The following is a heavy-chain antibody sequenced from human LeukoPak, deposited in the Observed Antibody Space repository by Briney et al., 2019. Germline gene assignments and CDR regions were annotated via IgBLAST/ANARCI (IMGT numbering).Heavy chain of an antibody. CDR3: ARYLYSYGSGLDY. V-gene: IGHV4-39*07. Sequence: SETLSLTCTVSGGSISSSSYYWGWIRQPPGKGLEWIGSIYYSGSTYYNPSLKSRVTISVDTSKNQFSLKLSSVTAADTAVYYCARYLYSYGSGLDYWGQGTLVTVSS. J-gene: IGHJ4*02. CDR1: GGSISSSSYY. CDR2: IYYSGST. D-gene: IGHD5-18*01.